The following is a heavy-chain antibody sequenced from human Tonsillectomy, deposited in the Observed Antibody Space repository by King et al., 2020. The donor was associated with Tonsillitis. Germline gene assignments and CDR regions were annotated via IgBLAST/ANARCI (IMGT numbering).Heavy chain of an antibody. Sequence: VQLVESGGGVVQPGRSLRLSCAASGFTFSSYGMHWVRQAPGKGLEWVAVIWYDGSNKYYADSVKGRFTISRDNSKNTLYLQMNSLRAEDTAAYYCARDFAVAVAGIDYWGQGTLVTVSS. CDR3: ARDFAVAVAGIDY. CDR1: GFTFSSYG. CDR2: IWYDGSNK. D-gene: IGHD6-19*01. J-gene: IGHJ4*02. V-gene: IGHV3-33*08.